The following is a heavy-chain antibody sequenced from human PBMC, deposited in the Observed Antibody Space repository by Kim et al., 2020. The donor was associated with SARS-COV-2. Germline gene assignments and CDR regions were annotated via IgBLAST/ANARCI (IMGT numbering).Heavy chain of an antibody. CDR2: ISYDGSNK. V-gene: IGHV3-30*18. J-gene: IGHJ3*02. CDR1: GFTFSSYG. Sequence: GGSLRLSCAASGFTFSSYGMHWVRQAPGKGLEWVAVISYDGSNKYYADSVKGRFTISRDNSKNTLYLQMNSLRAEDTAVYYCAKGAYCGGDCYHDAFDIWGQGTMVTVSS. CDR3: AKGAYCGGDCYHDAFDI. D-gene: IGHD2-21*01.